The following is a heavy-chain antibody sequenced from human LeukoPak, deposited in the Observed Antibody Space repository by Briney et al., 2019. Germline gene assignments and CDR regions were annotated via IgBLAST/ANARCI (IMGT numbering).Heavy chain of an antibody. D-gene: IGHD6-13*01. J-gene: IGHJ4*02. CDR2: ISSSSSYI. CDR3: AREGIAAAGHDY. Sequence: PGGSLRLSCAASGFTFSSYSMNWVRQAPGKGLEWVSSISSSSSYIYYADSVKGRFTISRDNAKNSLCLQMNSLRAEDTAVYYCAREGIAAAGHDYWGQGTLVTVSS. CDR1: GFTFSSYS. V-gene: IGHV3-21*01.